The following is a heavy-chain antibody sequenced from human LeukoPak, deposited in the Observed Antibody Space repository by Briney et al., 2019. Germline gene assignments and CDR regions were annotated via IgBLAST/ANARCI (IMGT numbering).Heavy chain of an antibody. CDR1: GGSFSGYY. CDR2: INHSGST. J-gene: IGHJ4*02. CDR3: ARVLGYCSGGSCLNYFDY. Sequence: SETLSLTCAVYGGSFSGYYWSWIRQPPGKGLEWIGEINHSGSTNYNASLKSRVTISVDTSKNQFSVKLSSVTAADTAEYYCARVLGYCSGGSCLNYFDYWGQGTLVTVSS. V-gene: IGHV4-34*01. D-gene: IGHD2-15*01.